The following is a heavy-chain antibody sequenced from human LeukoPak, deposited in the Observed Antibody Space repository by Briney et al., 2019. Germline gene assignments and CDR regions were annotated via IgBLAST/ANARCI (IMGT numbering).Heavy chain of an antibody. CDR1: GFTFSRYG. CDR3: AKGYEPAASDWYFDL. D-gene: IGHD2-2*01. J-gene: IGHJ2*01. CDR2: IWYGGNNK. Sequence: GGSLRLSCAASGFTFSRYGMHWVRQAPGKGLEWVAVIWYGGNNKFYADSVKGRFTISRDNSKNTLYLQMNSLRAEDTAVYYCAKGYEPAASDWYFDLWGRGTLVTVSS. V-gene: IGHV3-30*02.